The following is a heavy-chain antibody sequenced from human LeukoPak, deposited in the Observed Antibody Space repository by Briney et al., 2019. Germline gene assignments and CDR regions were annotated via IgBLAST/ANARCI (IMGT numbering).Heavy chain of an antibody. CDR3: ARDYYDSSGYNWFDP. Sequence: NASETLSLTCTVSGGSISSYYWSWIRQPPGKGLEWIWYIYYSGSTNYNPSLKSRVTISVDTSKNQFSLKLSSVTAADTAVYYCARDYYDSSGYNWFDPXXQXXXXXXXS. V-gene: IGHV4-59*01. J-gene: IGHJ5*02. CDR1: GGSISSYY. D-gene: IGHD3-22*01. CDR2: IYYSGST.